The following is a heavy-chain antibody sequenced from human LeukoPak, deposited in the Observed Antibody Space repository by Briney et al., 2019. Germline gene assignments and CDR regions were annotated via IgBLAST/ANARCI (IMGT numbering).Heavy chain of an antibody. J-gene: IGHJ4*02. D-gene: IGHD6-13*01. V-gene: IGHV1-69*05. CDR2: IIPIFGTA. Sequence: ASVKVSCKASGGTFSSYAISWVRQAPGQGLEWMGGIIPIFGTANYVQKFQGRVTITTDESTSTAYMELSSLRSEDTAVYFCARGDSSSWYKVYYWGQGTLVTVSS. CDR1: GGTFSSYA. CDR3: ARGDSSSWYKVYY.